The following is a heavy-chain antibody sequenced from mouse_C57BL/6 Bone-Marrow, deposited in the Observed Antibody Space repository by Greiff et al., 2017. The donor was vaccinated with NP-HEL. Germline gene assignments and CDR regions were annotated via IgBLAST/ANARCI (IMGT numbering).Heavy chain of an antibody. CDR3: ARENYYGSSLAY. D-gene: IGHD1-1*01. V-gene: IGHV5-17*01. CDR2: ISSGSSTI. Sequence: DVMLVESGGGLVKPGGSLKLSCAASGFTFRDYGMHWVRQAPEKGLEWVAYISSGSSTIYYADTVKGRFAISRDNAKNTLFLQMTSLRSEDTAMYYCARENYYGSSLAYWGQGTLVTVSA. CDR1: GFTFRDYG. J-gene: IGHJ3*01.